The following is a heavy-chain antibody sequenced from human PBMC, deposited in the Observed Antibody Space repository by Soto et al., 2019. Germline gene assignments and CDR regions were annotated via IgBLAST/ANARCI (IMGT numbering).Heavy chain of an antibody. CDR3: ARVWTDWNLWDTYRGLDA. Sequence: ASVKVSCKGTGYSFSSHGLTWVRQAPGQGLAWMGWNSDDNGNIEYAQQFQGRVIMTTDTSSNTAYMAEGHLRSDDTAVYYWARVWTDWNLWDTYRGLDACGQGTMVTVSS. J-gene: IGHJ6*02. CDR1: GYSFSSHG. V-gene: IGHV1-18*01. D-gene: IGHD3-16*02. CDR2: NSDDNGNI.